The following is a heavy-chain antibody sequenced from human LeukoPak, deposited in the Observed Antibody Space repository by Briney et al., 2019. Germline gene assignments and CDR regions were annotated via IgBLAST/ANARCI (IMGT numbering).Heavy chain of an antibody. CDR2: IDARSSIT. D-gene: IGHD3-3*01. CDR1: GFTFTIFG. J-gene: IGHJ3*02. V-gene: IGHV3-48*01. CDR3: ARTYDFGRGPPGDAFDN. Sequence: GGSLRLSCAASGFTFTIFGLNWVRQAPGKGPEWVSYIDARSSITYYADSVQGRFTISRDDARESVFLQMDGLRVDDTAVYYCARTYDFGRGPPGDAFDNWGPGTWVIVSA.